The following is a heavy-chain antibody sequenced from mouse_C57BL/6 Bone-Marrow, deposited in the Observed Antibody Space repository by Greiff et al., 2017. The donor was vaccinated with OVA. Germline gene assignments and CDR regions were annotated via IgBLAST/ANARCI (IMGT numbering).Heavy chain of an antibody. CDR3: ARNYYGSSDYFDY. J-gene: IGHJ2*01. V-gene: IGHV1-64*01. D-gene: IGHD1-1*01. CDR1: GYTFTSYW. CDR2: IHPNSGST. Sequence: QVQLQQSGAELVKPGASVKLSCKASGYTFTSYWMHWVKQRPGQGLEWIGMIHPNSGSTNYNEKFKSKATLTVDKSSSTAYMQLSSLTSEDSAVYYCARNYYGSSDYFDYWGQGTTLTVSS.